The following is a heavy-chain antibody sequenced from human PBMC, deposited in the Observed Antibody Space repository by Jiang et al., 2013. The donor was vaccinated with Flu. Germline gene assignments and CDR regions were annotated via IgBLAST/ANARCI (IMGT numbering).Heavy chain of an antibody. J-gene: IGHJ3*02. D-gene: IGHD3-16*01. CDR2: IDGSSSKI. CDR3: ASLGAI. Sequence: LLESGGGLVQPGGSLRLSCAASGITFSSYSMNWVRQAPGKGLEWVSYIDGSSSKIYYADSVKGRFTISRDNAKNSLYLQINSLRDEDTAVYYCASLGAIRGQGTMVTVSS. V-gene: IGHV3-48*02. CDR1: GITFSSYS.